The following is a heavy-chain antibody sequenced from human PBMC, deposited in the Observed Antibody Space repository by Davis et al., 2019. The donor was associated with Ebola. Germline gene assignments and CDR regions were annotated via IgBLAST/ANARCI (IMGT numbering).Heavy chain of an antibody. J-gene: IGHJ1*01. CDR2: IYPGDSDT. D-gene: IGHD6-19*01. CDR1: GYSFTSYW. CDR3: ASGYSSGWYVEGYFQH. V-gene: IGHV5-51*01. Sequence: GESLKISCKGSGYSFTSYWIGWVRQMPGKGLEWMGIIYPGDSDTRYSPSFQGQVTISADKSISTAYLQWSSLKASDTAMYYCASGYSSGWYVEGYFQHWGQGTLVTVSS.